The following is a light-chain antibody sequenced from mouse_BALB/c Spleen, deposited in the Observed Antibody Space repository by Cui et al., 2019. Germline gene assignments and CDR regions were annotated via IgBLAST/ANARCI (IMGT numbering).Light chain of an antibody. CDR3: QQWSSNPWT. Sequence: QIVLTQSPAPMSASPGEKVTMTCSARHSVSYMYWYQQKPRASPKPWIYLTSNLASGVPARFSGSGSGTSYSLTISSMEAEDAATYYCQQWSSNPWTFGGGTKLEIK. CDR1: HSVSY. V-gene: IGKV4-68*01. CDR2: LTS. J-gene: IGKJ1*01.